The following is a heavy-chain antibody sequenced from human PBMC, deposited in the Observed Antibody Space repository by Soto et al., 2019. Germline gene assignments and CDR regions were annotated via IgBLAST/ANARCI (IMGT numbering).Heavy chain of an antibody. Sequence: GASVKVSCKASGYTFTSYAMHWVRQAPGQRLEWMGWINAGNGNTKYSQKFQGRVTITRDTSASTAYMELSSLRSEDTAVYYCARVRGFVGSGPANYWGQGTLVTVSS. D-gene: IGHD3-10*01. J-gene: IGHJ4*02. V-gene: IGHV1-3*01. CDR3: ARVRGFVGSGPANY. CDR1: GYTFTSYA. CDR2: INAGNGNT.